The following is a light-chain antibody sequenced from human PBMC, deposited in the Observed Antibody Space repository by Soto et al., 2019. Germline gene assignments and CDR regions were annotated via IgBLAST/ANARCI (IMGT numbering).Light chain of an antibody. CDR1: RRDVDVYSY. V-gene: IGLV2-11*01. Sequence: QSALTQPRSVSGSHGQSVTVSCTGTRRDVDVYSYVSWFQQHPGKAPQLLIYDVTKRPSGVPDRFSGSKSGSTAALTISGLQAEDEAEYFCSSYAGSYTWIFGSGKKVTVL. CDR2: DVT. CDR3: SSYAGSYTWI. J-gene: IGLJ1*01.